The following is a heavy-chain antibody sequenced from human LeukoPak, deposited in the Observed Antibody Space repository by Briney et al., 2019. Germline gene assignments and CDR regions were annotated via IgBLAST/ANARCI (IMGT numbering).Heavy chain of an antibody. D-gene: IGHD3-10*01. CDR2: IIPILGIT. CDR3: AREAYYYGSGSCSFDY. J-gene: IGHJ4*02. Sequence: SVKVSCKASRDTFNSYTIVWVRQAPGQGLEWVARIIPILGITNYAQNFQGRVTLTADKSTTTVFLELSSLRSDDTAVNYCAREAYYYGSGSCSFDYWGQGTLDTVSS. CDR1: RDTFNSYT. V-gene: IGHV1-69*04.